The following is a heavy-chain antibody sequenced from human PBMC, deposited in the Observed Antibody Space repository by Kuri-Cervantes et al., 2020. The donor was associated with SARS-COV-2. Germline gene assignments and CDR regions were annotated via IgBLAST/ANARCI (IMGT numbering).Heavy chain of an antibody. D-gene: IGHD6-19*01. CDR1: GFTVNSYY. CDR3: ARGNVAVAGDAFDV. CDR2: IFTDDKT. V-gene: IGHV3-66*01. Sequence: LSLTCSASGFTVNSYYINWVRQAPGKGLEWVSAIFTDDKTYYADSVKDRVNMSRDNFRNTVFLQINSLRADDTAVYYCARGNVAVAGDAFDVWGHGTVVTVSS. J-gene: IGHJ3*01.